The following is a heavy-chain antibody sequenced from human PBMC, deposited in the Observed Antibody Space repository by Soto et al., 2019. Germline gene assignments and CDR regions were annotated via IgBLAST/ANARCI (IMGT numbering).Heavy chain of an antibody. CDR1: GFTFSAYW. CDR3: ARGGSGWLSFDY. CDR2: INQDGSEK. Sequence: GGSLRLSCTASGFTFSAYWMSWVRQAPGKGLEWVANINQDGSEKYSVDSVKGRFTISRDNAKNSLYLQMNSLRAEDTAVYYCARGGSGWLSFDYWGQGTLVTVSS. V-gene: IGHV3-7*01. J-gene: IGHJ4*02. D-gene: IGHD6-19*01.